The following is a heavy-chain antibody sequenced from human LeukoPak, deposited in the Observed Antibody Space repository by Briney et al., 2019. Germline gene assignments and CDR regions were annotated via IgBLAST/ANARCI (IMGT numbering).Heavy chain of an antibody. CDR3: ARGVLYCSSTSCYPLNWFDP. Sequence: SETLSLTCTVSGYSISSGYYWGWIRQPPGKGLEWIGSIYHSGSTYYNPSLKSRVTISVDRSKNQFSLKLSSVTAADTAVYYCARGVLYCSSTSCYPLNWFDPWGQGTLVTVSS. J-gene: IGHJ5*02. CDR1: GYSISSGYY. CDR2: IYHSGST. V-gene: IGHV4-38-2*02. D-gene: IGHD2-2*01.